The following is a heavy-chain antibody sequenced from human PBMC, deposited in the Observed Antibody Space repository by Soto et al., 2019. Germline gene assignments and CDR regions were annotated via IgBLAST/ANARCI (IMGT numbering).Heavy chain of an antibody. V-gene: IGHV1-69*13. J-gene: IGHJ3*02. CDR3: AIWEAPQQDNYDILTGPPAGDAFDI. CDR2: IIPIFGTA. CDR1: GGTFSSYA. D-gene: IGHD3-9*01. Sequence: ASVKVSCKASGGTFSSYAISWVRQAPGQGLEWMGGIIPIFGTANYAQKFQGRVTITADESTSTAYMELSSLRSQDTAVYYCAIWEAPQQDNYDILTGPPAGDAFDIWGQGTMVTVSS.